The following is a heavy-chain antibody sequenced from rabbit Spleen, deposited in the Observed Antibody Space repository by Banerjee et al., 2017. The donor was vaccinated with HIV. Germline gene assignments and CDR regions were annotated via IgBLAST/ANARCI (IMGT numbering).Heavy chain of an antibody. Sequence: LVESGGDLVKPGASLTLTCTASGVSFSGDSYMCWVRQPPGKGPEWIACIGAGVTYTTYYATWAKGRFTISKTSSTTVTLQMTSLTAADTATYFCARDTSSSFSSYGMDLWGPGTLVTVS. CDR1: GVSFSGDSY. CDR2: IGAGVTYTT. CDR3: ARDTSSSFSSYGMDL. D-gene: IGHD1-1*01. J-gene: IGHJ6*01. V-gene: IGHV1S40*01.